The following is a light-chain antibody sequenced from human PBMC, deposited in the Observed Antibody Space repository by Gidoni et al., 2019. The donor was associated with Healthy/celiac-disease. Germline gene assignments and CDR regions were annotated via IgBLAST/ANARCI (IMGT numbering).Light chain of an antibody. Sequence: EVEMKQNPATLSVSPGERATLSCRASQSVSSNLAWYQQKPGQAPRLLIYGASTRATGIPARFSGSGSGTEFTLTISSLQSEDFAVYYCQQYNTWPLTFXGXTKVEIK. J-gene: IGKJ4*01. CDR1: QSVSSN. CDR2: GAS. CDR3: QQYNTWPLT. V-gene: IGKV3-15*01.